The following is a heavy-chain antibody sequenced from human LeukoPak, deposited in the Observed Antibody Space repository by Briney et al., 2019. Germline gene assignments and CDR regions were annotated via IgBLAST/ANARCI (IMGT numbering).Heavy chain of an antibody. Sequence: GGSLRLSCAASGFTFSSYEMNWVRQAPGKGLEWVSYISSSGSTIYYADSVKGRFTISRDNAKNSLYLQMNSLRAEDTAVYYCAREYSSSGWYRRYSDYWGQGTLVTVSS. CDR2: ISSSGSTI. CDR3: AREYSSSGWYRRYSDY. J-gene: IGHJ4*02. CDR1: GFTFSSYE. D-gene: IGHD6-19*01. V-gene: IGHV3-48*03.